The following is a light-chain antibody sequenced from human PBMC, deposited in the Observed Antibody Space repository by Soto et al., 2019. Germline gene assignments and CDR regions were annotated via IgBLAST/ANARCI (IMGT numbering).Light chain of an antibody. V-gene: IGKV1-5*01. Sequence: IQMTQSPSTLSASIGDRVTITCRASQSINNRLAWYQQMPGKAPNLLIYDASSLESGVPSRFRGSGSETEFTLTISGLQPDDFATYYCQQSFSIPWTFGQGTKVDIK. CDR2: DAS. CDR1: QSINNR. J-gene: IGKJ1*01. CDR3: QQSFSIPWT.